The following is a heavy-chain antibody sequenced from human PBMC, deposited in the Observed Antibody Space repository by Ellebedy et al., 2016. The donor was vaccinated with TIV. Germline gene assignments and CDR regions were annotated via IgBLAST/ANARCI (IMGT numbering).Heavy chain of an antibody. V-gene: IGHV3-7*01. J-gene: IGHJ4*02. CDR1: GFTFSNYW. Sequence: GESLKISCAASGFTFSNYWMSWVRQAPGKGLEWVANIKQEGSEKYYVDSVKGRFTLSRDHAKNSLYLQMNSLRAEDTAVYYCSRGGGCGGGTCYYPDFWGQGTLVTVSS. CDR2: IKQEGSEK. D-gene: IGHD2-15*01. CDR3: SRGGGCGGGTCYYPDF.